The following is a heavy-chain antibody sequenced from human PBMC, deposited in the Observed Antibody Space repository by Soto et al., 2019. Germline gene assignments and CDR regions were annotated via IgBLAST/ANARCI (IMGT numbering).Heavy chain of an antibody. CDR1: GFTFTSYG. Sequence: QMHLVESGGGVVQPGRSLTLSCVASGFTFTSYGIHWVRQAPGKGLEWVGIIWYDGSNKYYGDSVKGRFSISRDNSKNTVYLQMNSLRAEDTAVYYCARDRRFLEWLDYWGQGTRVSVSS. CDR3: ARDRRFLEWLDY. J-gene: IGHJ4*02. V-gene: IGHV3-33*01. CDR2: IWYDGSNK. D-gene: IGHD3-3*01.